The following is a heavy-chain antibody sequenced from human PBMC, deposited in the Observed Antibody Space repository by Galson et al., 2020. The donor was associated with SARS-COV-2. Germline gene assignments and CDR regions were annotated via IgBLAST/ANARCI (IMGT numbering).Heavy chain of an antibody. CDR1: GFTFSNYA. V-gene: IGHV3-30*04. Sequence: GGSLRLSCAASGFTFSNYAMHWVRQAPGKGLEWVAVISYDGSNKYYADSVKGRFTISRDNSKNTLYLQMNSLRAEDTAVYYCAGGVIPASRHDAFDIWGQGTMVTVSS. D-gene: IGHD3-10*01. J-gene: IGHJ3*02. CDR3: AGGVIPASRHDAFDI. CDR2: ISYDGSNK.